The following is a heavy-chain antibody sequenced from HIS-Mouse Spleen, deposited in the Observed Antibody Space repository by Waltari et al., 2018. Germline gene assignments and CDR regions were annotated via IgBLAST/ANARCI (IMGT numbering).Heavy chain of an antibody. CDR1: GSTLSRYW. Sequence: EVQLVESGGGLVQPGGSLRLSCSASGSTLSRYWMRWVRQAPGKGLEWVANIKQDGSEKYYVDSVKGRFTISRDNAKNSLYLQMNSLRAEDTAAYYCARPASGAFDYWGQGTLVTVSS. V-gene: IGHV3-7*01. CDR3: ARPASGAFDY. CDR2: IKQDGSEK. D-gene: IGHD1-26*01. J-gene: IGHJ4*02.